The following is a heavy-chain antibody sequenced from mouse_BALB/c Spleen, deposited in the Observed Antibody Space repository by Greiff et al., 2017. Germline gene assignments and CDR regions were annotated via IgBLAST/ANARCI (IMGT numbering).Heavy chain of an antibody. CDR3: ARGRVGRWYFDV. Sequence: EVQLQESGPGLVKPSQSLSLTCSVTGYSITSGYYWNWIRQFPGNKLEWMGYISYDGSNNYNPSLKNRISITRDTSKNQFFLKLNSVTTEDTATYYCARGRVGRWYFDVWGAGTTVTVSS. CDR1: GYSITSGYY. D-gene: IGHD4-1*01. V-gene: IGHV3-6*02. CDR2: ISYDGSN. J-gene: IGHJ1*01.